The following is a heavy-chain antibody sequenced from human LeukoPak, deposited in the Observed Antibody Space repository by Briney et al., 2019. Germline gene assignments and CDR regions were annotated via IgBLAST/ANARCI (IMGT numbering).Heavy chain of an antibody. Sequence: GGSLRLSCAASGFTFSSYGMHWVRQAPGKGLEWVAVIWYDGSNKYYADSVKGRFTISRDNSKNTLYLQMNSLRAEDTAVYYCAKDPDYYGSFGSIDYWGQGTLVTVSS. CDR3: AKDPDYYGSFGSIDY. CDR1: GFTFSSYG. CDR2: IWYDGSNK. D-gene: IGHD3-10*01. J-gene: IGHJ4*02. V-gene: IGHV3-33*06.